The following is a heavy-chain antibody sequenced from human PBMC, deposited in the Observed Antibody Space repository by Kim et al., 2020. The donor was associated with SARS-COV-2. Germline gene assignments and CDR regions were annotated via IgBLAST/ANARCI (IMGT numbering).Heavy chain of an antibody. Sequence: GGSLRLSCAASGFTFSSYWMSWVRQAPGKGLEWVANIKQDGSEKYYVDSVKGRFTISRDNAKNSLYLQMNSLRAEDTAVYYCARGGQYQPNDSGYDYWGQGTLVTVSS. CDR1: GFTFSSYW. CDR3: ARGGQYQPNDSGYDY. V-gene: IGHV3-7*01. J-gene: IGHJ4*02. CDR2: IKQDGSEK. D-gene: IGHD2-2*01.